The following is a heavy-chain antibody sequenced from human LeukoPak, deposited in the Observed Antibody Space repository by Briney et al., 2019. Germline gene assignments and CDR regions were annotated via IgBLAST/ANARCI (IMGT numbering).Heavy chain of an antibody. CDR1: GFTFSSYD. V-gene: IGHV3-13*01. Sequence: PGGSLRLSCAASGFTFSSYDMHWVRQATGKGLEWVSAIGTAGDTYYPGSVKGRFTISRENAKNSLYLQMNSLRAGDTAVYYCARSRPRYIAAAGTYYYGMDVWGQGTTVTVSS. D-gene: IGHD6-13*01. CDR2: IGTAGDT. CDR3: ARSRPRYIAAAGTYYYGMDV. J-gene: IGHJ6*02.